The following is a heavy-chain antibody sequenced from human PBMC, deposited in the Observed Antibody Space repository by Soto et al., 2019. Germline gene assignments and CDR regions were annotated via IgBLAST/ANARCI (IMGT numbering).Heavy chain of an antibody. CDR2: ISSGGSA. J-gene: IGHJ1*01. Sequence: VQLQESGPGLVKPSQTLSLTCAVSDESVTSPGNYWNWIRQRPDTGLEWIGYISSGGSAFYNPSLQSRVSLSLDTSNNLFSLTLNSVAAGDTAVYYCTLNHCAGGGCYDRDYWGQGPRVTVSS. CDR1: DESVTSPGNY. CDR3: TLNHCAGGGCYDRDY. V-gene: IGHV4-31*11. D-gene: IGHD2-15*01.